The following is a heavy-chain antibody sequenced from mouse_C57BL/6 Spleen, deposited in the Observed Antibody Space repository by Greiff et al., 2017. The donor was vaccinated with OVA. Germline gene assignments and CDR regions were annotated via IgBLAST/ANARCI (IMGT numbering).Heavy chain of an antibody. CDR1: GYTFTDYY. D-gene: IGHD1-1*01. Sequence: EVKLQESGPVLVKPGASVKMSCKASGYTFTDYYMNWVKQSHGKSLEWIGVINPYNGGTSYNQKFKGKATLTVDKSSSTAYMELNSLTSEDSAVYYCARRDYYGSSYDYWGQGTTLTVSS. V-gene: IGHV1-19*01. J-gene: IGHJ2*01. CDR3: ARRDYYGSSYDY. CDR2: INPYNGGT.